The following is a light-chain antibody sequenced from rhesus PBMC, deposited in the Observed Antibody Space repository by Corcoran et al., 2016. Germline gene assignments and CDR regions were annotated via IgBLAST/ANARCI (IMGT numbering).Light chain of an antibody. V-gene: IGKV1-22*01. Sequence: DIQMTQSPSSLSASVGDTVTITCRASQSISSWLAWYQQKPGKAPKVLVYKASSVQSGVPARFSGSGSGTDFTLTIRSLQSEDFTTYYCQQDNSSPPTFGQGTKVE. CDR3: QQDNSSPPT. J-gene: IGKJ1*01. CDR2: KAS. CDR1: QSISSW.